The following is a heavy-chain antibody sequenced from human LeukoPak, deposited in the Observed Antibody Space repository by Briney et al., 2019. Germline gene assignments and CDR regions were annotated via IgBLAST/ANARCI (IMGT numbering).Heavy chain of an antibody. J-gene: IGHJ4*02. CDR1: GFTFSSYW. Sequence: GGSLRLSCAASGFTFSSYWMHWVRQAPGKGLVWVSRINSDGSSTSYADPVKGRFTISRDNAKNTLYLQMNSLRAEDTAVYYCARDERVVVPAALDYWGQGTLVTVSS. V-gene: IGHV3-74*01. CDR3: ARDERVVVPAALDY. CDR2: INSDGSST. D-gene: IGHD2-2*01.